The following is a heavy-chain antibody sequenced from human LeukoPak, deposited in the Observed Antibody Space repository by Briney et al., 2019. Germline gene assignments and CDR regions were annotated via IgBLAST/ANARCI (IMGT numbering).Heavy chain of an antibody. CDR3: AREVRSGWYAVVDY. CDR2: IKQDGSEK. Sequence: GGSLRLSCAASGFTFSSYWMSWVRQAPGKGLEWVANIKQDGSEKYYVDSVKGRFTISRDNAKNSLYLQMNSLRAEDTAVYYCAREVRSGWYAVVDYWGQGTLVTVSS. CDR1: GFTFSSYW. J-gene: IGHJ4*02. D-gene: IGHD6-19*01. V-gene: IGHV3-7*03.